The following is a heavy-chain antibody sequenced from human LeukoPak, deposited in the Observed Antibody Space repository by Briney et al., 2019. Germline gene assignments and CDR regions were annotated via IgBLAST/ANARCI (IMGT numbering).Heavy chain of an antibody. Sequence: GESLQISCKGSGYSFTSYWIGWVRQMPGKGLEWMGIIYPGDSDTRYSPSFQGQVTISADKSISTAYLQWSSLKASDTAMYYCARHRKATPYYYYYGMDVWGQGTTVTVSS. CDR1: GYSFTSYW. D-gene: IGHD1-26*01. CDR3: ARHRKATPYYYYYGMDV. J-gene: IGHJ6*02. CDR2: IYPGDSDT. V-gene: IGHV5-51*01.